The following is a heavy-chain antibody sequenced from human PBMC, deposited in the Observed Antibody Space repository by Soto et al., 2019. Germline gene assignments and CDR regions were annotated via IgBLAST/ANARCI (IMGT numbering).Heavy chain of an antibody. Sequence: SETLSLTCAVYGGSFSGYYWSWIRQPPGKGLEWIGEINHSGSTNYNPSLKGRITINPDTSKNQFSLQLNSVTPEDTAVYYCAISTRGGGLYYYYGMEVWGQGTTVTVSS. CDR3: AISTRGGGLYYYYGMEV. V-gene: IGHV4-34*01. D-gene: IGHD2-2*01. J-gene: IGHJ6*02. CDR1: GGSFSGYY. CDR2: INHSGST.